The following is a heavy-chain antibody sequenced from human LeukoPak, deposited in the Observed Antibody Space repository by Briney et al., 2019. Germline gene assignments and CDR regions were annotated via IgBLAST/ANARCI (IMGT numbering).Heavy chain of an antibody. CDR3: ARGSRWRVGPYYYGMDV. D-gene: IGHD4-23*01. CDR2: INPSGGGT. CDR1: GYTFTSYY. V-gene: IGHV1-46*01. J-gene: IGHJ6*02. Sequence: ASVKVSCKASGYTFTSYYMNWVRQAPGQGLEWMGIINPSGGGTSYAQKFQGRVTMTRDTSTSTVYMELSSLRSEDTAVYYCARGSRWRVGPYYYGMDVWGQGTTVTVSS.